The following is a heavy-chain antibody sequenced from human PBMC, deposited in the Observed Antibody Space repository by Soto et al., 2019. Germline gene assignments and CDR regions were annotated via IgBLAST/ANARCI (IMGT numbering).Heavy chain of an antibody. CDR3: ANLAQDYYGMDV. J-gene: IGHJ6*02. CDR1: GFAFSSYA. CDR2: ISGSTSST. V-gene: IGHV3-23*01. Sequence: GGSLRLSCAASGFAFSSYAMSWVRQAPGKGLEWVSSISGSTSSTYYADAVKGRFTISRDNSNNTLYLQMNSLRAEDTAVYYCANLAQDYYGMDVWGQGTTVTVSS.